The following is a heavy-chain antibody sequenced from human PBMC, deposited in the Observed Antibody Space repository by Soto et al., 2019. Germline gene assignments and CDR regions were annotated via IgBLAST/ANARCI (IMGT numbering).Heavy chain of an antibody. CDR2: ISGSGGST. CDR1: GFTFSNYA. D-gene: IGHD6-13*01. J-gene: IGHJ4*02. Sequence: EVQLLESGGGLVQPGGSLRLSCAASGFTFSNYAVTWVRQAPGKGLEWVSTISGSGGSTYYADSVKGRFTISRDNSKNALYLQMTSLRAEDPAVYYCATDQVSTWYEIEYWGERSLVSVSS. V-gene: IGHV3-23*01. CDR3: ATDQVSTWYEIEY.